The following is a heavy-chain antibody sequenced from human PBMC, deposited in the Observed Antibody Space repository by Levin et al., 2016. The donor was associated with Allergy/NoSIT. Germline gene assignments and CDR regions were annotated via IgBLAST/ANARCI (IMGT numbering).Heavy chain of an antibody. V-gene: IGHV3-30*14. CDR1: GLKFSDSA. Sequence: GGSLRLSCEASGLKFSDSAMHWVRQAPDKGLEWVALMSFDGYTKSYTHSVRGRFTISRDNSKNTLSLQMDGLREEDTAIYYCASDKSPYGAYDSVFDVWGQGTVVIVSS. CDR3: ASDKSPYGAYDSVFDV. J-gene: IGHJ3*01. D-gene: IGHD3-22*01. CDR2: MSFDGYTK.